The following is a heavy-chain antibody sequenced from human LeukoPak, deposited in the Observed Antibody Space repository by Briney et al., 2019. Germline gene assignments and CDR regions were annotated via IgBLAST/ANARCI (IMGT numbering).Heavy chain of an antibody. CDR3: AKVYEYGDNDWFDS. V-gene: IGHV3-30*02. CDR2: IRYDGSNK. Sequence: GGSLRLXCGASGFTFSSYGMHWVRQAPDKELEWVAFIRYDGSNKNYADSVKGRFTISRDNSKNTLYLQMNSLRAEDTAVYYCAKVYEYGDNDWFDSWGQGTLVTVSS. D-gene: IGHD4-17*01. CDR1: GFTFSSYG. J-gene: IGHJ5*01.